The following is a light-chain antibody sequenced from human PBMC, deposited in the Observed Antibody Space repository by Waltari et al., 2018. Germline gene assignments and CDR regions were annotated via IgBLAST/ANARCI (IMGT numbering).Light chain of an antibody. CDR1: SGRIADSY. CDR2: ENN. J-gene: IGLJ2*01. V-gene: IGLV6-57*03. Sequence: FVLTQPHSVSESPGQTVTISCIRTSGRIADSYVQLHQQRPGSAPSNVHFENNQRFLGVPDRFSGSVDSSSNSASLTISGLQTDDEADYYCQSYDANKHVVFGGGTKLTVL. CDR3: QSYDANKHVV.